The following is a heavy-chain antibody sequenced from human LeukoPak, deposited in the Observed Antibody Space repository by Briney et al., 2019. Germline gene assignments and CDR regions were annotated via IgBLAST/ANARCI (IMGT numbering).Heavy chain of an antibody. J-gene: IGHJ4*02. D-gene: IGHD3-10*01. CDR1: GFTVSSDY. Sequence: GGSLRLSCAASGFTVSSDYMSWVRQAPGKGLEWVSVIYRDGSTYYADSVKGRFTISRDNSRNTLYLQMNSLRADDTAMNYGARDGSGHVFDYWGQGTLVTVSS. CDR2: IYRDGST. V-gene: IGHV3-66*01. CDR3: ARDGSGHVFDY.